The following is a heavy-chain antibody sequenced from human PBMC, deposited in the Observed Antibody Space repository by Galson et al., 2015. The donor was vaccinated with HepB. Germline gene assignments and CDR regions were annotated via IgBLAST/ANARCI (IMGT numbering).Heavy chain of an antibody. CDR2: INPNSGGT. D-gene: IGHD2-15*01. CDR3: ARDVGFCAACDYMDV. Sequence: SVKVSCKASGYTFTGHYMHWVRQAPGQGLEWMGRINPNSGGTNYAQKFQGRVTMTRDTSISTAYMELNRLRSDDTAVYYCARDVGFCAACDYMDVWGKGTTVTVSS. V-gene: IGHV1-2*06. J-gene: IGHJ6*03. CDR1: GYTFTGHY.